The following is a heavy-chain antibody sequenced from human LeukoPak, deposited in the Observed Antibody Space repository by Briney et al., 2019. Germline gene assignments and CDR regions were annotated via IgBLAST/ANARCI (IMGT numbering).Heavy chain of an antibody. D-gene: IGHD1-26*01. CDR3: ARDSGSYPYYFHY. J-gene: IGHJ4*02. CDR1: GGSISSYY. CDR2: IFHSANT. Sequence: SETLSLTCTVSGGSISSYYWSWIRQPPGRGLEWIGYIFHSANTYYNSSLKSRVTMSIDRSKNQFSLKLSSVTAADTAVYYCARDSGSYPYYFHYWGQGTLVTVSS. V-gene: IGHV4-59*12.